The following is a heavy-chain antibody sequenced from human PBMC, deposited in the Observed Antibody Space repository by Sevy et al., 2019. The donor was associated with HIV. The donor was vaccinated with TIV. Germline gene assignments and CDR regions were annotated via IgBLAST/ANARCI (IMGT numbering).Heavy chain of an antibody. CDR2: ISGSGRST. Sequence: GSLRLSCATSGFTFSNYAMTWVRQTPGKGLEWVSSISGSGRSTFYSGSVEGRFTISRDNSKNTLYLQMNSLRVEDTAVYYCAKTRPGLAATDYYYFGMDVWGQGTTVTVSS. CDR1: GFTFSNYA. CDR3: AKTRPGLAATDYYYFGMDV. V-gene: IGHV3-23*01. J-gene: IGHJ6*02. D-gene: IGHD6-13*01.